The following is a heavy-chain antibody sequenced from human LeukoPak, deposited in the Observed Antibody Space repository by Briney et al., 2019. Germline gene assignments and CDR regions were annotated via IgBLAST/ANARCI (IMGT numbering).Heavy chain of an antibody. CDR1: GGSISSSSYY. V-gene: IGHV4-39*07. J-gene: IGHJ4*02. Sequence: PSETLSLTCTVSGGSISSSSYYWGWIRQPPGKGLEWVGSIYYSGSTYYNPSLKSRVTMSVDTSKNQFSLKVTSVTAADTAVYYCAREAAAGTFYFDYWGQGTLVTVSS. D-gene: IGHD6-13*01. CDR3: AREAAAGTFYFDY. CDR2: IYYSGST.